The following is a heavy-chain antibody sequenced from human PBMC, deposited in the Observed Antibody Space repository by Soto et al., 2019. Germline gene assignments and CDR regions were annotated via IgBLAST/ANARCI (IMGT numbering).Heavy chain of an antibody. CDR2: IYYSGST. J-gene: IGHJ4*02. CDR3: ERSFYYSDSFGYLLSF. D-gene: IGHD3-22*01. V-gene: IGHV4-59*01. Sequence: SETLSLTCTVSGGSISPYYWSWIRQTPGKGLEWIAYIYYSGSTNYNPSLKSRVTISVDTSKNQCSLKLSSVTAADTAVYYCERSFYYSDSFGYLLSFWGQGSLVPVSA. CDR1: GGSISPYY.